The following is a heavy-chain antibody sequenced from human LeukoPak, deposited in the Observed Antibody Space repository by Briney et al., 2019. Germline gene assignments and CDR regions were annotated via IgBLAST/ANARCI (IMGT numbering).Heavy chain of an antibody. CDR3: ARSSAAAGFTEVIEYFQH. D-gene: IGHD6-13*01. CDR2: IIPIFGTA. V-gene: IGHV1-69*01. Sequence: SVKVSCKASGSTFSNYAISWVRQAPGQGLELMGGIIPIFGTANYAQKFQGRVTITADESTSTAYMELSSLRSEDTAVYYCARSSAAAGFTEVIEYFQHWGQGTLVTVSS. CDR1: GSTFSNYA. J-gene: IGHJ1*01.